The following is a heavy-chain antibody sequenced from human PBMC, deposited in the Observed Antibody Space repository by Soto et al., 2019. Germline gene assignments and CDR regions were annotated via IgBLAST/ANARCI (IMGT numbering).Heavy chain of an antibody. Sequence: EVQLVESGGGLVQPGGSLRLSCAASGFTFSSYWMSWVRQAPGKGLEWVANIKQDGSEKYYVDSVKGRFTISRVNAKNSLYLQMNSLRAEDTAVYYCARSFTTVTTRAYGMDVWGQGTTVTVSS. CDR2: IKQDGSEK. CDR1: GFTFSSYW. CDR3: ARSFTTVTTRAYGMDV. D-gene: IGHD4-17*01. V-gene: IGHV3-7*01. J-gene: IGHJ6*02.